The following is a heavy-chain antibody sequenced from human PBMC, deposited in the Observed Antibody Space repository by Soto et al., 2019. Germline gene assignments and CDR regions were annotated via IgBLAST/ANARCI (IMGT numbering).Heavy chain of an antibody. Sequence: GASVKVSCKASGYTFTSYGISWVRQAPGQGLEWVGWIHTYNGNTNFAQKFQGRVTLTTDTSTSTAYMELRSLRSDDTAVYYCARDSDYIIAYWGQGTQVTVPS. D-gene: IGHD4-17*01. CDR1: GYTFTSYG. CDR3: ARDSDYIIAY. CDR2: IHTYNGNT. V-gene: IGHV1-18*01. J-gene: IGHJ4*02.